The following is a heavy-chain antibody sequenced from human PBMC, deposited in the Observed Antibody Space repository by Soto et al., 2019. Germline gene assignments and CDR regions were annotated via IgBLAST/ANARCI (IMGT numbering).Heavy chain of an antibody. CDR1: GYTFTSYY. CDR3: ARSEYCSGGSCYFDY. Sequence: AAVKVSCKASGYTFTSYYMHWVRQAPGQGLEWMGIINPSGGSTSYAQKFQGRVTMTRDTSTSTAYMELRSLRSEDTAVYYCARSEYCSGGSCYFDYWGQGTLVTVSS. V-gene: IGHV1-46*01. D-gene: IGHD2-15*01. CDR2: INPSGGST. J-gene: IGHJ4*02.